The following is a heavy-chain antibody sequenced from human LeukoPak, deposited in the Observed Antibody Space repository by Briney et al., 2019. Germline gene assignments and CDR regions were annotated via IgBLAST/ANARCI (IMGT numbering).Heavy chain of an antibody. D-gene: IGHD2-15*01. CDR2: IRSNGAGT. CDR1: GFIFSRYA. CDR3: ARVGGYCSGGSCSELDY. Sequence: GGSLRLSCAASGFIFSRYAMFWVRQAPGKGLEYVSGIRSNGAGTDYANSVKGRFTISRDNFKSTLYLQMGSLRAEDMAVYYCARVGGYCSGGSCSELDYWGQGTLVTVSS. J-gene: IGHJ4*02. V-gene: IGHV3-64*01.